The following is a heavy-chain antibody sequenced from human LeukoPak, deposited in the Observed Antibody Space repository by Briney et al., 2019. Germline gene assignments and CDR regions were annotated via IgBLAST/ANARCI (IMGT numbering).Heavy chain of an antibody. CDR3: ARGPRVFGVVLSSHWFFDV. V-gene: IGHV1-8*01. CDR1: GYTLTSYD. CDR2: MNPKTGNT. J-gene: IGHJ2*01. D-gene: IGHD3-3*01. Sequence: ASVKVSCKASGYTLTSYDINWVRQAAGQGLEWMGWMNPKTGNTGYAQKFQGRLSFTRNTSINTAYMELSSLRSEDTAVYYCARGPRVFGVVLSSHWFFDVWGRGTLVTVSS.